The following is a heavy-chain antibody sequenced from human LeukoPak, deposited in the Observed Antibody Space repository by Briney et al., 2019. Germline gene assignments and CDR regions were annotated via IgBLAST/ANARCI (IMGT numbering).Heavy chain of an antibody. J-gene: IGHJ4*02. CDR2: INHSGST. D-gene: IGHD6-19*01. CDR3: ARLEAVAGTFGIDY. Sequence: SETLSLTCAVYGGSFSGYYWSWIRQPPGKGLERIGEINHSGSTNYNPSLKSRVTISVDTSKNQFSLKLSSVTAADTAVYYCARLEAVAGTFGIDYWGQGTLVTVSS. V-gene: IGHV4-34*01. CDR1: GGSFSGYY.